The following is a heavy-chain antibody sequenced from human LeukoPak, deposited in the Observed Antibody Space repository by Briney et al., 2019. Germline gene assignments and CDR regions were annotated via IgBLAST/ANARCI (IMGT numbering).Heavy chain of an antibody. CDR1: GFLLSGKA. CDR3: AKWAGVGATTDYYYSYYMDV. CDR2: IWGRGNKT. Sequence: GGPLRLSCGAWGFLLSGKAETGLREAREGGGEGVSAIWGRGNKTFYAECVKGRFTISRDNSKNTLHLQLNSLTADDPAVYYCAKWAGVGATTDYYYSYYMDVWGKGTTVTVSS. V-gene: IGHV3-23*01. J-gene: IGHJ6*03. D-gene: IGHD1-26*01.